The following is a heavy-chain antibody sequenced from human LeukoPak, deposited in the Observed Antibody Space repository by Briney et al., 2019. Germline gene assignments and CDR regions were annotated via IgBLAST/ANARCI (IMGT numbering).Heavy chain of an antibody. D-gene: IGHD6-19*01. Sequence: ASVKVSCKASGYTFSTYGISWVRQAPGQGLEWMGWISPYNDNTEYAQKFQGRVTMTTDTSTSTAYMELRSLRSDDTAVYYCARDPPHSSGPNSPCLEYWGQGTLVTVSS. CDR3: ARDPPHSSGPNSPCLEY. CDR1: GYTFSTYG. J-gene: IGHJ4*02. CDR2: ISPYNDNT. V-gene: IGHV1-18*01.